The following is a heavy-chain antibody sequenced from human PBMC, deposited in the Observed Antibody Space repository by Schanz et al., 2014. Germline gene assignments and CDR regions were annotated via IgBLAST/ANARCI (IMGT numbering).Heavy chain of an antibody. CDR2: ISGSGAST. CDR1: GFGFSSYS. V-gene: IGHV3-23*01. CDR3: ARDRRNADLDY. Sequence: EAQLLESGGGLIQPGGSLRLSCSASGFGFSSYSMNWVRQAPGKGLEWVSGISGSGASTYYADSVKGRFTISRDNAENTLFLQMNSLRAEDTALYYCARDRRNADLDYWGQGTLVTVSA. J-gene: IGHJ4*02. D-gene: IGHD1-1*01.